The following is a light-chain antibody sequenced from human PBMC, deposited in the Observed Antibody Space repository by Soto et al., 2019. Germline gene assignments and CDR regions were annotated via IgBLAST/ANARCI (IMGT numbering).Light chain of an antibody. CDR1: QSVSSY. CDR3: QQRSYPIT. J-gene: IGKJ5*01. CDR2: DAS. V-gene: IGKV3-11*01. Sequence: IVLTQSPATLSLSPWERATLSCRASQSVSSYLAWYQQKPGQAPRLLIYDASSRASGIPARFSGSGSGTDFTLTISSLEPEDFAVYYCQQRSYPITFGQGTRLEIK.